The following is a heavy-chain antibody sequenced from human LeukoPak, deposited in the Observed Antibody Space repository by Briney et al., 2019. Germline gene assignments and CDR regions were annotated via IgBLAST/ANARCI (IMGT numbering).Heavy chain of an antibody. J-gene: IGHJ4*02. CDR1: NYSISSDYY. V-gene: IGHV4-38-2*02. CDR2: IYYSGTT. Sequence: PSETLSLTCTVSNYSISSDYYWGWIRQPPGKGLEWIGSIYYSGTTYYNPSLKSRLTISVDTSKNQFSLKMSSVTAADTAVYYCARVSFPDLWGYFDHWGQGTLVTVSS. D-gene: IGHD3-16*02. CDR3: ARVSFPDLWGYFDH.